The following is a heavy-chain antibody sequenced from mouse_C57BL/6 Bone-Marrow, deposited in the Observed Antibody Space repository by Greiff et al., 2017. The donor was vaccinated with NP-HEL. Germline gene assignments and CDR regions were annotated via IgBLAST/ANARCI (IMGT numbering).Heavy chain of an antibody. CDR1: GYTFTSYG. CDR2: IYPRSGNT. D-gene: IGHD2-4*01. J-gene: IGHJ2*01. Sequence: QVQLQQSGAELARPGASVKLSCKASGYTFTSYGISWVKQRTGQGLEWIGEIYPRSGNTYYNEKFKGKATLTADKSSSTAYMELRSLTSEDSAVYFCAMIYYDYLLFDDWGQGTTLTVSS. CDR3: AMIYYDYLLFDD. V-gene: IGHV1-81*01.